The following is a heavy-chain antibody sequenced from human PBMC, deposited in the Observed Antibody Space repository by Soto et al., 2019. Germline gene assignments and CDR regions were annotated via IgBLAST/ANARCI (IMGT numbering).Heavy chain of an antibody. V-gene: IGHV1-69*02. J-gene: IGHJ4*02. CDR3: ASASYCGGDCYSPDY. Sequence: QVQLVQSGAEVKKPGSSVKVSCKASGGTFSSYTISWVRQAPGQGLEWMGRIIPILGIANYAQKFQGRVTITADKSTSTAYMELSSLRSEDTAVYYCASASYCGGDCYSPDYWGQGTLVTVSS. CDR1: GGTFSSYT. CDR2: IIPILGIA. D-gene: IGHD2-21*02.